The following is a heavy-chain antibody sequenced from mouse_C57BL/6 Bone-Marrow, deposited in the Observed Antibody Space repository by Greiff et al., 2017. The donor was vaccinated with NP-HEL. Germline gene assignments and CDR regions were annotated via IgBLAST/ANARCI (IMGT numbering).Heavy chain of an antibody. V-gene: IGHV5-9*01. J-gene: IGHJ2*01. CDR3: ARHFTTVVGEVFDY. CDR2: ISGGGGNT. Sequence: EVQGVESGGGLVKPGGSLKLSCAASGFTFSSYTMSWVRQTPEKRLEWVATISGGGGNTYYPDSVKGRFTISRDNAKNTLYLQMSSLRSEDTALYYCARHFTTVVGEVFDYWGQGTTLTVSS. CDR1: GFTFSSYT. D-gene: IGHD1-1*01.